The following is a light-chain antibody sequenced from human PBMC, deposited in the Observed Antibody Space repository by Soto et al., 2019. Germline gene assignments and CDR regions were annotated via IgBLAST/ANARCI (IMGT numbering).Light chain of an antibody. Sequence: QSVLTQPPSASGSPGQTVTISCTGSKSDFGIYDFVSWYQHHPGKAPQLIIYEVVQRPSGVPDRFSGSKSGNAASLTVAGLKAAEDAYYFYASDAGRNTYVFGRGTKLTVL. V-gene: IGLV2-8*01. CDR1: KSDFGIYDF. CDR3: ASDAGRNTYV. J-gene: IGLJ1*01. CDR2: EVV.